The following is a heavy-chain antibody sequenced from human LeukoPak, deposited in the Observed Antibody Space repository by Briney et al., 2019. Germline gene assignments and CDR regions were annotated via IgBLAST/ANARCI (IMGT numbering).Heavy chain of an antibody. J-gene: IGHJ4*02. CDR2: IYLDART. V-gene: IGHV3-53*01. CDR3: ATSWGFAGDY. Sequence: GGSLRLSCAASGFTVSSNYMTWVRQAPGKGLEWVSTIYLDARTFYADSVKGRFIISRDNSKNTLYLQMNSLRVEDTAVYYCATSWGFAGDYWGQGTLVTVSS. CDR1: GFTVSSNY. D-gene: IGHD7-27*01.